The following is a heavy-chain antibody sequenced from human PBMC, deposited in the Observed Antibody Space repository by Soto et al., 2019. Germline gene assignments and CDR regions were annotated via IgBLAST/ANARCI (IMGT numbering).Heavy chain of an antibody. Sequence: SETLSLTCTVSGGSISSYYWRWIRQPPGKGLEWIGYIYYSGSTNYNPSLKSRVTISVGTSKNQFSLKLSSVTAADTAVYYCAKGGYSGYLDYWGQGTLVTVS. CDR3: AKGGYSGYLDY. J-gene: IGHJ4*02. D-gene: IGHD5-12*01. CDR2: IYYSGST. CDR1: GGSISSYY. V-gene: IGHV4-59*01.